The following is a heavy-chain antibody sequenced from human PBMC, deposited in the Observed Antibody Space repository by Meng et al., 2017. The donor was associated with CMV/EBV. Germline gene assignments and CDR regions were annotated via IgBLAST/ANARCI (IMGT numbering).Heavy chain of an antibody. CDR2: IYHSRST. CDR1: GGSFSGYY. CDR3: ARDMWVSSWGYYYGMDV. D-gene: IGHD6-13*01. V-gene: IGHV4-34*01. Sequence: GSLRLSCAVYGGSFSGYYWSWIRQPPGKGLEWIGEIYHSRSTNYNPSLKSRVTISVDTSKNQFSLKLSSVTAADTAVYYCARDMWVSSWGYYYGMDVWGQGTTVTVSS. J-gene: IGHJ6*02.